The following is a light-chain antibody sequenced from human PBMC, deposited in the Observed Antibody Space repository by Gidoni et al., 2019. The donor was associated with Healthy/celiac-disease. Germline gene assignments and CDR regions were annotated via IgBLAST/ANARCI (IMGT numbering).Light chain of an antibody. Sequence: DIQMTQSPSSQSASVGDRVTITCRASQSISSYLNWYQQKPGKAPKLLIYAASSLQSGVPSRFSGSGSGTDFTLSISSLQPEDFATYYCQQSYSTLLTFGQGTKVEIK. J-gene: IGKJ1*01. V-gene: IGKV1-39*01. CDR2: AAS. CDR1: QSISSY. CDR3: QQSYSTLLT.